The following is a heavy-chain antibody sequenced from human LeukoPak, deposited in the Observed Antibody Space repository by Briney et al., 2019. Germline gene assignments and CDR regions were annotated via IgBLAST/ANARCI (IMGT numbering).Heavy chain of an antibody. CDR2: MDPDGRTI. CDR1: GFTFSSYW. CDR3: ARAVCPTIKFCDSSYFMDV. J-gene: IGHJ6*03. V-gene: IGHV3-74*01. D-gene: IGHD6-6*01. Sequence: GGSLRLSCAASGFTFSSYWMHWVRQAPGKGLEWVSRMDPDGRTIDYADSVRGRFTISRDNAKNSLYLQMNSLRAEDTALYYCARAVCPTIKFCDSSYFMDVWGKGTTVNVS.